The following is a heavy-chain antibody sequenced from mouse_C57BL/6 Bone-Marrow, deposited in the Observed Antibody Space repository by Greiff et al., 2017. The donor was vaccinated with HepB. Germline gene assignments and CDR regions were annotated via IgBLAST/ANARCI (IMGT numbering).Heavy chain of an antibody. D-gene: IGHD3-2*02. Sequence: EVMLVESGGGLVKPGGSLKLSCAASGFTFSSYAMSWVRQTPEKRLEWVATISDGGSYTYYPDNVKGRFTISRDNAKNNLYLQMSHLKSEDTAMYYCARETAQALYYYAMDYWGQGTSVTVSS. V-gene: IGHV5-4*01. CDR2: ISDGGSYT. J-gene: IGHJ4*01. CDR3: ARETAQALYYYAMDY. CDR1: GFTFSSYA.